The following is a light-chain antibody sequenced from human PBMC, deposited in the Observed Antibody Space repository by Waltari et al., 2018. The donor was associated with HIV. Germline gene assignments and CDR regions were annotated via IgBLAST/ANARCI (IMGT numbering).Light chain of an antibody. CDR2: GAS. V-gene: IGKV3-15*01. Sequence: EIVMTQSPATLSVSPGERATLSCRASPRVSSNCAWYQQKPGQAPRILIYGASTRATGIPARVSGSGSGTEFTLTISSLQSEDFAVYYCQQYNNWLPLTFGGGTKVEIK. J-gene: IGKJ4*01. CDR1: PRVSSN. CDR3: QQYNNWLPLT.